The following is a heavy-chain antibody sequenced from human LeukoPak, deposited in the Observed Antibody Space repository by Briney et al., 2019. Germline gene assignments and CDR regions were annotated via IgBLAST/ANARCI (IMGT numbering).Heavy chain of an antibody. CDR1: GFTFSRNS. CDR2: ISSSSSYI. V-gene: IGHV3-21*01. D-gene: IGHD6-19*01. Sequence: GGSLRLSCAASGFTFSRNSMNWVRQAPEKGLEWVSSISSSSSYIYYADSVKGRFTISRDNAKNSLYLQMNSLRVEDTAVYYCAEGGYSSGWLVDYWGQGTLVTVSS. CDR3: AEGGYSSGWLVDY. J-gene: IGHJ4*02.